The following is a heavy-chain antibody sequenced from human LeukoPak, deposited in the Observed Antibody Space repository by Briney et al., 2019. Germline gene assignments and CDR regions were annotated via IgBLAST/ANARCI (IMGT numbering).Heavy chain of an antibody. CDR1: GFTFSSYE. CDR3: ASSLALNY. V-gene: IGHV3-48*03. CDR2: ISSSGSTI. Sequence: QTGGSLRLSCAASGFTFSSYEMNWVRQAPGKGLEWVSYISSSGSTIYYADSVKGRFTISRDDAKNSLYLQMNSLRAGDTAIYYCASSLALNYWGQGTLVTVSS. J-gene: IGHJ4*02.